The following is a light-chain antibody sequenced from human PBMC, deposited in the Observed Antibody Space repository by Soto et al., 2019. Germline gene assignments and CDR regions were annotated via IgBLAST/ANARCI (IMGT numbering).Light chain of an antibody. CDR1: SGHSSYA. Sequence: QPVLTQSPSASASLGASVKLTCTLSSGHSSYAIAWHQQQPEKGPRYLMKVNGDGSHIKADGIPDRFSGSSSGAERYLTISSLQSEDEADYYCQTWGSVIRVFGGGTKLTVL. V-gene: IGLV4-69*01. J-gene: IGLJ2*01. CDR2: VNGDGSH. CDR3: QTWGSVIRV.